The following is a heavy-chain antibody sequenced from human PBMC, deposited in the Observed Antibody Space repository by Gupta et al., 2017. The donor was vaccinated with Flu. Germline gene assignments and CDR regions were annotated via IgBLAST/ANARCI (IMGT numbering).Heavy chain of an antibody. Sequence: QVQLVESGGGVVQPGRSLRLSCAASGFTFSSYGMHWVRQAPGKGLEWVAVISYDGSNKYYADSVKGRFTISRDNSKNTLYLQMNSLRAEDTAVYYCAKGYSSSDYWGQGTLVTVSS. CDR2: ISYDGSNK. J-gene: IGHJ4*02. V-gene: IGHV3-30*18. D-gene: IGHD6-6*01. CDR3: AKGYSSSDY. CDR1: GFTFSSYG.